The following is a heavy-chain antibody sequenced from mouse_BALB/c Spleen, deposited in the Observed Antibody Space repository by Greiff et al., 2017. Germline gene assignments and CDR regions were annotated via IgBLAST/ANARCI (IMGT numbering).Heavy chain of an antibody. CDR1: GFSLTSYD. D-gene: IGHD1-1*01. J-gene: IGHJ3*01. CDR2: IWAGGST. CDR3: AREGGYYDGTFAY. Sequence: VMLVESGPGLVAPSESLSITCTASGFSLTSYDVHWVRQPPGKGLEWLGVIWAGGSTNYNSALMSRLSISKDNSKSQVFLKMNSLQTDDTAMYYCAREGGYYDGTFAYWGQGTLVTVSA. V-gene: IGHV2-9*02.